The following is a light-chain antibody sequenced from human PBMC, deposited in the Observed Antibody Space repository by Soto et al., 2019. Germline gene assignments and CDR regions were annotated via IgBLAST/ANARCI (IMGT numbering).Light chain of an antibody. CDR2: DAS. CDR1: QSVSSY. CDR3: QQHSNWPPWT. V-gene: IGKV3-11*01. Sequence: EIVLTQSPATLSLSPGERATLSCRASQSVSSYLAWYQQKPGQAPRLLIYDASNRATGIPARFSGSGSGTEFTPPISSLEPEDVAVNYCQQHSNWPPWTFGQGTKVEIK. J-gene: IGKJ1*01.